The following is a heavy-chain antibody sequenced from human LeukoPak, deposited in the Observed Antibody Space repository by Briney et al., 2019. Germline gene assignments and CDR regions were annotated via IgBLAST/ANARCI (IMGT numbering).Heavy chain of an antibody. J-gene: IGHJ4*02. Sequence: PGGSLRLSCAASGFTFSSYAMSWVRQAPGKGLEWVSAISGSGGSTYYADSVKGRFTISRDNSKNTLYLQMNSLRAEDTAVYYCAKGSSSGWSGDYFDYWGQGTLVTVSS. CDR2: ISGSGGST. CDR3: AKGSSSGWSGDYFDY. V-gene: IGHV3-23*01. D-gene: IGHD6-19*01. CDR1: GFTFSSYA.